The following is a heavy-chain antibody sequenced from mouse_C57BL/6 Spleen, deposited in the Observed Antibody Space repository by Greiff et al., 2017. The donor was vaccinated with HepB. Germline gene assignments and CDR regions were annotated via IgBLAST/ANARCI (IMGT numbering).Heavy chain of an antibody. Sequence: DVKLQESGPGMVKPSQSLSLTCTVTGYSITSGYDWHWIRHFPGNKLEWMGYISYSGSTNYNPSLKSRISITHDTSKNHFFLKLNSVTTEDTATYYCARGEDYDGSAMDYWGQRTSVTVSS. CDR1: GYSITSGYD. J-gene: IGHJ4*01. CDR2: ISYSGST. V-gene: IGHV3-1*01. D-gene: IGHD2-4*01. CDR3: ARGEDYDGSAMDY.